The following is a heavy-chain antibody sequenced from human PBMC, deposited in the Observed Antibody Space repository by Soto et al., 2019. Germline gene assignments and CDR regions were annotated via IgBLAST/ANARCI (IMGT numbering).Heavy chain of an antibody. CDR2: ISYDGNKK. Sequence: QVQLVESGGGVVQPGRSLRLSCAASGFSFNSYAIYWVRQAPGKGLEWVAVISYDGNKKYYADSVKGRFTISRDNSKNTLYLQMIRLRPDGTAVYYCARDHERTARTYYVGSWGQGALVTVSS. D-gene: IGHD6-6*01. CDR1: GFSFNSYA. J-gene: IGHJ4*02. CDR3: ARDHERTARTYYVGS. V-gene: IGHV3-30-3*01.